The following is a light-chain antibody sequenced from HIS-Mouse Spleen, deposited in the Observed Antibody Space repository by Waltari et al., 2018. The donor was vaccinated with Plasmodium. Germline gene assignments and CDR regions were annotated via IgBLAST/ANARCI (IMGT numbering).Light chain of an antibody. CDR3: QSADSSGTYVV. CDR2: KDS. V-gene: IGLV3-25*03. J-gene: IGLJ2*01. CDR1: ALPTQS. Sequence: SYELTQPPSVSVSPGQTARITCSGTALPTQSASWYQQKPGQAPVLGIYKDSERPSGIPERFSGSSSGTTVTLTISGVQAEDEADYYCQSADSSGTYVVFGGGTKLTVL.